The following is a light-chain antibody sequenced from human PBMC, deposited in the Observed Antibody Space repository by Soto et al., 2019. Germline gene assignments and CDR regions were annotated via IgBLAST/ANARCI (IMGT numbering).Light chain of an antibody. CDR3: SSYTSSITLV. Sequence: QSALTQPASASGSPGQSITISCTGTSSDVGAYNYVSWYQQHPGKVPKLMLYEVSNRPSGASNRFSGSKSGNTASLTISGLQAEDEADYYCSSYTSSITLVFGGGTKLTVL. CDR1: SSDVGAYNY. V-gene: IGLV2-14*01. CDR2: EVS. J-gene: IGLJ3*02.